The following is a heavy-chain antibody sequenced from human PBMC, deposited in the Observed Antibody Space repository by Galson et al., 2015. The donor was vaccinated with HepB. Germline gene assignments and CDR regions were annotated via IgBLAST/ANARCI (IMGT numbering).Heavy chain of an antibody. D-gene: IGHD2-8*02. CDR2: INGDGRST. CDR3: ARAHCTGTGCAGSFDP. Sequence: SLRLSCAASGFTFSSYWMHWVRQAPGKGLVWVSRINGDGRSTSYGDSVKGRFTTSRDNAENTLFLQMNNLRVEDTAVYYCARAHCTGTGCAGSFDPWGQGTLVTVSS. V-gene: IGHV3-74*01. J-gene: IGHJ5*02. CDR1: GFTFSSYW.